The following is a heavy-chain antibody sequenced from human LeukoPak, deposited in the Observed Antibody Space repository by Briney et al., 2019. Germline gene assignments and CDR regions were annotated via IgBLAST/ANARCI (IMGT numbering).Heavy chain of an antibody. J-gene: IGHJ6*03. CDR2: ISSSSSYI. CDR1: GFTFSSYS. D-gene: IGHD6-13*01. Sequence: PGGSLGLSCAASGFTFSSYSMNWVRQAPGKGLEWVSSISSSSSYIYYADSVKGRFTISRDNAENSLYLQMNSLRAEDTAVYYCARAAIAAARIYYYMDVWGKGTTVTVSS. V-gene: IGHV3-21*01. CDR3: ARAAIAAARIYYYMDV.